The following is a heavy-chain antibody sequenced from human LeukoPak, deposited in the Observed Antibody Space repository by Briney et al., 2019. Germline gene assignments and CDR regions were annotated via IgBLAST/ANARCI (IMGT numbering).Heavy chain of an antibody. J-gene: IGHJ6*03. CDR3: ARVASRWYVGYYYYYMDV. CDR1: GGSISSSSYY. CDR2: IYYSGST. Sequence: SETLSLTCTVSGGSISSSSYYWGWIRQPPGKGLEWIGSIYYSGSTYYNPSLKSRVTISVDKSKNQFSLKLNSVTAADTAVYYCARVASRWYVGYYYYYMDVWGKGTTVTISS. D-gene: IGHD6-13*01. V-gene: IGHV4-39*07.